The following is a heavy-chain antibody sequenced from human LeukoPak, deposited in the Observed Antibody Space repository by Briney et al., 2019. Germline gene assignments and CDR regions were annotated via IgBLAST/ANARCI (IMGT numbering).Heavy chain of an antibody. Sequence: GASVKVSCKASGYTFTGYYMHWVRQAPGQGLEWLGWINPNSGGTNYAQKFQGWGTMTRDTSISTAYMELSRLRSDDTAVYYCARVGPIAVAEYGGAGAFDIWGQGTMVTVSS. J-gene: IGHJ3*02. CDR1: GYTFTGYY. CDR2: INPNSGGT. D-gene: IGHD6-19*01. CDR3: ARVGPIAVAEYGGAGAFDI. V-gene: IGHV1-2*04.